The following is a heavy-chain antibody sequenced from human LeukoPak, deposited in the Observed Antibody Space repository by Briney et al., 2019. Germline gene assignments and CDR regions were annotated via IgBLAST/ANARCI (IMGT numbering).Heavy chain of an antibody. CDR3: ARVNYRHNFDY. D-gene: IGHD1-7*01. CDR2: IYYSGST. CDR1: GGSISSYY. V-gene: IGHV4-59*08. J-gene: IGHJ4*02. Sequence: SETLSLTCTVSGGSISSYYWSWIRQPPGKGLEWIGYIYYSGSTNYNPSLKSRVTISVDTSKNQFSLKLSSVTAADTAVYYCARVNYRHNFDYWGQGTLVTVSS.